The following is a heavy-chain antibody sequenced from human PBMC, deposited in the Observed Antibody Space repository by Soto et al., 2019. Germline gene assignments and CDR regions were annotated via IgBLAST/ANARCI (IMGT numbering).Heavy chain of an antibody. CDR3: ARVPRSYSSSWRGWYFDL. D-gene: IGHD6-13*01. Sequence: QVQLQESGPGLVKPSETLSLTCTVSGGSISSYYWSGIRQPQGKGLEWIGYIDYSGSTNYNPSLMSGVTISVYTSKNQCSLKVSSVSAADTAVYYCARVPRSYSSSWRGWYFDLWGRGTLVTVSS. CDR2: IDYSGST. V-gene: IGHV4-59*01. CDR1: GGSISSYY. J-gene: IGHJ2*01.